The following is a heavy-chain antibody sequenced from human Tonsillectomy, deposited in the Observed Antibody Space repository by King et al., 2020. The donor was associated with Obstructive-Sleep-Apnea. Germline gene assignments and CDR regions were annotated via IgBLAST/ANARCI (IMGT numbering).Heavy chain of an antibody. V-gene: IGHV3-30-3*01. D-gene: IGHD2-2*01. CDR2: ISSDGSNK. J-gene: IGHJ4*02. Sequence: VQLVESGGGVVQPGRSLRLSCAASGFTFSSYAMLWVRQAPGKGLEWVAVISSDGSNKYYAVSVKGRFTISRDNSKNTLYLQMNTLRPEDTAVYYCARSPSAVVAAAISFDYWGQGTLVTVSS. CDR1: GFTFSSYA. CDR3: ARSPSAVVAAAISFDY.